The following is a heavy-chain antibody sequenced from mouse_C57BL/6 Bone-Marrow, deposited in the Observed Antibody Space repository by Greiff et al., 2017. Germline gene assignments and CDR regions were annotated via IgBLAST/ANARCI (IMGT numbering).Heavy chain of an antibody. Sequence: QVQLQQSGAELARPGASVKLSCKASGYTFTSYGISWVKQRTGQGLEWIGEIYPRSGNTYYNEKFKGKATLTADKSSSTAYMELRSLTSEDSAVYFCVYSPARFAYWGQGTLVTVSA. D-gene: IGHD2-12*01. J-gene: IGHJ3*01. CDR1: GYTFTSYG. CDR2: IYPRSGNT. V-gene: IGHV1-81*01. CDR3: VYSPARFAY.